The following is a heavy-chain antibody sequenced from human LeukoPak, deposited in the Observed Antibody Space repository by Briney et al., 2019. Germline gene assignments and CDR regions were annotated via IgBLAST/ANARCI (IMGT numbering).Heavy chain of an antibody. D-gene: IGHD6-13*01. CDR1: GYTFTSYD. Sequence: ASVKVSCKASGYTFTSYDINWVRQATGQGLEWMGWMNPNSGNTGYAQKFQGRVTMTRNTSISTAYMELSSLRSEDTAVYYCARGDPLDSSIPGYYYYYMDVWGKGTTVTVSS. V-gene: IGHV1-8*01. CDR3: ARGDPLDSSIPGYYYYYMDV. CDR2: MNPNSGNT. J-gene: IGHJ6*03.